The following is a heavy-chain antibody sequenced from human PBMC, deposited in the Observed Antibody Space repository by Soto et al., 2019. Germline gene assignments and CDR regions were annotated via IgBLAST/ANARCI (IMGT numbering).Heavy chain of an antibody. D-gene: IGHD6-13*01. CDR1: GGSISSGGYY. Sequence: QVQLQESGPGLVKPSQTLSLTCTVSGGSISSGGYYWSWIRQHPGKGLEWIGYIYYSGSTYYNPSLKGGVTISVDTSKNQFALKLSSVTAADTAVYYCARVGKRLAARRVWFDPWGQGTLVTVSS. J-gene: IGHJ5*02. CDR2: IYYSGST. CDR3: ARVGKRLAARRVWFDP. V-gene: IGHV4-31*03.